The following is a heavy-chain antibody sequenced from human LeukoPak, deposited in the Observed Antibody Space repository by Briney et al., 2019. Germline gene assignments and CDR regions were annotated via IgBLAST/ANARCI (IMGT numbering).Heavy chain of an antibody. Sequence: SETLSLTCTVSGGSISSYYWSWIRQPPGKGLEWIGYIYYSGSTNYNPSLKSRVTISVDTSKNQFSLKLSSVTAADTAVYSCARGYYDSSGYRFDYWGQGTLVTVSS. CDR3: ARGYYDSSGYRFDY. D-gene: IGHD3-22*01. V-gene: IGHV4-59*01. J-gene: IGHJ4*02. CDR2: IYYSGST. CDR1: GGSISSYY.